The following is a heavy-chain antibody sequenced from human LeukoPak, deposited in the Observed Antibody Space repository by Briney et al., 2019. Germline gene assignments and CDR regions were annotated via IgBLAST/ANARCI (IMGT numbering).Heavy chain of an antibody. CDR3: ARHERSRIRGYYFDY. V-gene: IGHV4-39*01. J-gene: IGHJ4*02. CDR1: GGSISSSSYY. D-gene: IGHD2-15*01. Sequence: PSETLSLTCTVSGGSISSSSYYWGWIRQPPGKGLEWIGSIYYSGSTYYNPSLKSRVTISVDTSKNQFSLKLSSVTAADTAVYYCARHERSRIRGYYFDYWGQGTLVTVSS. CDR2: IYYSGST.